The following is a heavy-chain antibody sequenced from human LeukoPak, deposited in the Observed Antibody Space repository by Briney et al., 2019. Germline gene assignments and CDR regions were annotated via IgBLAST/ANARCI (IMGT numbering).Heavy chain of an antibody. J-gene: IGHJ4*02. CDR3: AKDAWSSSAGGNFDY. CDR2: ISGSGGST. D-gene: IGHD6-13*01. V-gene: IGHV3-23*01. Sequence: PGGSLRLSCAASGFTFSSYAMSWARQAPGKGLEWVSAISGSGGSTYYADSVKGRFTISRDNSKNTLYLQMNSLRAEDTAVYYCAKDAWSSSAGGNFDYWGQGTLVTVSS. CDR1: GFTFSSYA.